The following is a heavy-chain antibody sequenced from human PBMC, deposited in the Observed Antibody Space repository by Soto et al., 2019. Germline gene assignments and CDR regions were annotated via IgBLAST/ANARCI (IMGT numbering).Heavy chain of an antibody. D-gene: IGHD1-26*01. CDR1: GFTFSSYS. CDR3: ARGVGAKAYYYYGMDV. J-gene: IGHJ6*01. V-gene: IGHV3-48*02. Sequence: GGSLRLSCAASGFTFSSYSMNWVRQAPGKGLEWVSYISSSSSTIYYADSVKGRFTISRDNAKNSLYLQMNSLRDEDTAVYYCARGVGAKAYYYYGMDVWGQGTTVTVSS. CDR2: ISSSSSTI.